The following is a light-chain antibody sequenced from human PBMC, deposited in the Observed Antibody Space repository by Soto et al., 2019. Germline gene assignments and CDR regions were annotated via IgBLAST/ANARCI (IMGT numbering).Light chain of an antibody. J-gene: IGKJ2*01. CDR3: QQSLTIPYT. CDR1: QTISTH. CDR2: AAS. Sequence: DIQMTQSPSSLSASVGDRVTITCRASQTISTHLNWYQQKPGKAPKLLIYAASTLQSGVPSRFSGSGSGTDFTLTINSLQHEDFATYYCQQSLTIPYTFGQGTKLEIK. V-gene: IGKV1-39*01.